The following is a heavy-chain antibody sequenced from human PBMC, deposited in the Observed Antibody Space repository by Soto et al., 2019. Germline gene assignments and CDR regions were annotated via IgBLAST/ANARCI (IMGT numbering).Heavy chain of an antibody. V-gene: IGHV4-34*01. Sequence: SETLSLTCAVYGGSFSGYYWSWIRQPPGKGLEWIGEINHSGSTNYNPSLKSRVTISVDTSKNQFSLKLSSVTAADTAVYYCARGPNCSGGSCYWVTYYYYYMDVWGKGTTVTVSS. CDR1: GGSFSGYY. CDR3: ARGPNCSGGSCYWVTYYYYYMDV. CDR2: INHSGST. D-gene: IGHD2-15*01. J-gene: IGHJ6*03.